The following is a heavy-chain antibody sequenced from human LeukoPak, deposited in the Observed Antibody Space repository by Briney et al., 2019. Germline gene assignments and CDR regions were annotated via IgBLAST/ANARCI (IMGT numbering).Heavy chain of an antibody. Sequence: GSSVKVSCKASGGPFSSYAISWVRQAPGQGLEWMGRIIPIFGTANYAQKFQGRVTITTDESTSTAYLELSSLRSEDTAVYYCARAADSSSWTHFDYWGQGTLVTVSS. V-gene: IGHV1-69*05. D-gene: IGHD6-13*01. CDR3: ARAADSSSWTHFDY. CDR1: GGPFSSYA. J-gene: IGHJ4*02. CDR2: IIPIFGTA.